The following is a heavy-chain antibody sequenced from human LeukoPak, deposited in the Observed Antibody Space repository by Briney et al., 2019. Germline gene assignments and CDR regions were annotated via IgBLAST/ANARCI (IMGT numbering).Heavy chain of an antibody. CDR1: GYTFTNYH. V-gene: IGHV1-8*01. J-gene: IGHJ4*02. D-gene: IGHD7-27*01. Sequence: GASVKVSCKASGYTFTNYHINWVRQATGQGLEWMGWMSPNSGNTGYAQKFQGRVTMTRNTFISTAYMELSSLRSEDTAVYYCARGPPNWGFDYWGPGTLVTVSS. CDR2: MSPNSGNT. CDR3: ARGPPNWGFDY.